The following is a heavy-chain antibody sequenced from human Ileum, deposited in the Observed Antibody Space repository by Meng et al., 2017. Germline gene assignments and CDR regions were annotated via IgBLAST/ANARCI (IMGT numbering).Heavy chain of an antibody. J-gene: IGHJ4*02. V-gene: IGHV4-4*02. D-gene: IGHD3-22*01. CDR1: GGSISTNHL. Sequence: QGQLQGSGPRLVKPSGPLSLTCAGSGGSISTNHLWSWVRQPPGKGLEWIGEINHGGSTNYNPSLKSRVVISMDNSKSQFSLELTSVTAADTAVYYCARRPRYDGSAYYPAFEYWGQGTLVTVSS. CDR3: ARRPRYDGSAYYPAFEY. CDR2: INHGGST.